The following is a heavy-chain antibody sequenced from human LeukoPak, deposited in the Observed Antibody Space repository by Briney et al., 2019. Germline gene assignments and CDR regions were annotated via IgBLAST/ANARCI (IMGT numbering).Heavy chain of an antibody. CDR3: ARGKINLNYDFWSGYLRKNWFDP. V-gene: IGHV4-38-2*02. J-gene: IGHJ5*02. Sequence: SEALSLTCTVSGYSISSGYYWGWIRQPPGKGLEWIGTIYHSGTTYYNPSLKSRVTISVDTSKNQSSLKLSSVTAADTAVYYCARGKINLNYDFWSGYLRKNWFDPWGQGTLVTVSS. D-gene: IGHD3-3*01. CDR2: IYHSGTT. CDR1: GYSISSGYY.